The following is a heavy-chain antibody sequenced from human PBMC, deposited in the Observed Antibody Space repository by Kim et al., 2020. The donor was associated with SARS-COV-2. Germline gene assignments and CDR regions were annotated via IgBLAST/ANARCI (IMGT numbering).Heavy chain of an antibody. CDR1: GFTFSSYA. CDR2: ISYDGSNK. CDR3: ARDEDIVVVVAATEKFSRYYGMGV. D-gene: IGHD2-15*01. V-gene: IGHV3-30*04. Sequence: GGSLRLSCAASGFTFSSYAMHWVRPAPGKGLEWVAVISYDGSNKYYADSVKGRFTISRDNSKNTLYLQMNSLRAEDTAVYYCARDEDIVVVVAATEKFSRYYGMGVWGQGTTVTVSS. J-gene: IGHJ6*02.